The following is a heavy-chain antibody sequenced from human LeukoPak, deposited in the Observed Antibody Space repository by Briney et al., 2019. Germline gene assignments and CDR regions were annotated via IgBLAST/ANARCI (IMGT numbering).Heavy chain of an antibody. CDR2: IKQDGSEK. CDR1: GFTFSSYE. CDR3: ARDKIVGATIFDY. V-gene: IGHV3-7*01. J-gene: IGHJ4*02. Sequence: PGGSLRLSCAASGFTFSSYEMNWVRQAPGEGLEWVANIKQDGSEKYYVDSVKGRFTISRDNAKNSLYLQMNSLRAEDTAVYYCARDKIVGATIFDYWGQGTLVTVSS. D-gene: IGHD1-26*01.